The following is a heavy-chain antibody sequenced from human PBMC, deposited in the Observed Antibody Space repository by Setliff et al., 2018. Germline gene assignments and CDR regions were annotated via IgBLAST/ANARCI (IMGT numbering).Heavy chain of an antibody. D-gene: IGHD3-10*01. J-gene: IGHJ5*02. V-gene: IGHV4-59*01. CDR2: IYYSGNT. Sequence: ETLSLTCTVSGGSMSDYFWNWIRQPPGKGLEWIGYIYYSGNTHYNPSLESRVSISVDTSKRQFSLELNSVTAADTAMYYCARDGDYFGSGNRFDPWGQGTLVTVSS. CDR1: GGSMSDYF. CDR3: ARDGDYFGSGNRFDP.